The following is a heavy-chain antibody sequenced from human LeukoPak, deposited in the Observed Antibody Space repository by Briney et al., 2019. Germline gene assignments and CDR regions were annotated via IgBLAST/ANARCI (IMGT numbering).Heavy chain of an antibody. Sequence: GSLRLSCAASGFSFSTYGMHWVRPAPGKGLEWVAMIWYDASGQHYADSVKGRFTISRDTSKNTLYLQMNSLRAEDTAVYFCARDSLYDDNGYYHYFDYWGQGTLVTVSS. CDR2: IWYDASGQ. D-gene: IGHD3-22*01. CDR1: GFSFSTYG. J-gene: IGHJ4*02. CDR3: ARDSLYDDNGYYHYFDY. V-gene: IGHV3-33*01.